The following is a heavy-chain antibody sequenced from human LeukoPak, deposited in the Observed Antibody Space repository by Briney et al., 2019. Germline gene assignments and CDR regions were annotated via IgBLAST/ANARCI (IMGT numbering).Heavy chain of an antibody. CDR1: GYPISSGYY. D-gene: IGHD6-13*01. J-gene: IGHJ5*02. CDR2: IYHSGST. Sequence: SETLSLTCTVSGYPISSGYYWGWIRQPPGKGLEWIGSIYHSGSTYYNPSLKSRVTISVDTSKNQFSLKLSPVTAADTAVYFCARAYRSSWYANWFDPWGQGTLVTVSS. V-gene: IGHV4-38-2*02. CDR3: ARAYRSSWYANWFDP.